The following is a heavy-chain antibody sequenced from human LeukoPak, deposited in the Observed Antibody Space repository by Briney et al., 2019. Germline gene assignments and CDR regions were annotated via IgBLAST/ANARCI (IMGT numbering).Heavy chain of an antibody. V-gene: IGHV3-33*01. D-gene: IGHD6-19*01. J-gene: IGHJ3*02. Sequence: GGSLRLSCAASGFTFSSYGMHWVRPAPGKGLEWVAVIWYDGSNKYYADSVKGRFSISRDNAKNSLYLQMNSLRAEDTAVYYCARDFPQPSSGWFENPGAAFDIWGQGTMVTVSS. CDR1: GFTFSSYG. CDR2: IWYDGSNK. CDR3: ARDFPQPSSGWFENPGAAFDI.